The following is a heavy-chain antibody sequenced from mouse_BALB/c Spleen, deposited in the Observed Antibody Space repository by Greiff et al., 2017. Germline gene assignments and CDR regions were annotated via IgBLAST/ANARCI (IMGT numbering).Heavy chain of an antibody. CDR3: AREGAYDYYYAMDY. CDR2: IWGDGST. J-gene: IGHJ4*01. Sequence: VHLVESGPGLVAPSQSLSITCTVSGFSLTGYGVNWVRQPPGKGLEWLGMIWGDGSTDYNSALKSRLSISKDNSKSQVFLKMNSLQTDDTARYYCAREGAYDYYYAMDYWGQGTSVTVSS. CDR1: GFSLTGYG. V-gene: IGHV2-6-7*01. D-gene: IGHD2-4*01.